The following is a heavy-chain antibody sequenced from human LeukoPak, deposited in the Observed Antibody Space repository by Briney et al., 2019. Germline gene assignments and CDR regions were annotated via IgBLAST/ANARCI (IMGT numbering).Heavy chain of an antibody. Sequence: SETLSLTCAVYGGSFSGYYWSWIRQPPGKGLEWIGEINHSGSTNYNPSLKSRVTISVDTSKNQFSLKLSSVTAAGTAVYYCARDDTAMVYGMDVWGQGTTVTVSS. CDR3: ARDDTAMVYGMDV. D-gene: IGHD5-18*01. CDR2: INHSGST. J-gene: IGHJ6*02. CDR1: GGSFSGYY. V-gene: IGHV4-34*01.